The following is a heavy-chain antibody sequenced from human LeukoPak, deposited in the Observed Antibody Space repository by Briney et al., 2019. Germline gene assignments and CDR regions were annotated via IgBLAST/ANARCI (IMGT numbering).Heavy chain of an antibody. CDR1: GYTYTGYD. Sequence: ASVKISCKASGYTYTGYDMHWVRQAPGQGVEWMGIINPSGGSTSYAQKFQGRVTMARDTSTSTVYMELSSLRSEDTAVYYCARGTYYYDSSGFLQDDYWGQGTLVTVSS. CDR3: ARGTYYYDSSGFLQDDY. V-gene: IGHV1-46*01. D-gene: IGHD3-22*01. CDR2: INPSGGST. J-gene: IGHJ4*02.